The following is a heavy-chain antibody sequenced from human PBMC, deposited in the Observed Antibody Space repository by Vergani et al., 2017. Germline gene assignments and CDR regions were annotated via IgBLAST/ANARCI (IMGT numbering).Heavy chain of an antibody. Sequence: QVQLQQWGGGLFKPSETLSLTCVVNGGSFTSYHWTWIRQSPGEGLEWVGDIDHTGRPDYNPSLKSRLTMSVDKSRNQFSLTLNSVTATDTAIYFCARVNTETNGHLYYYYYIDVWGQGTAVTVS. CDR3: ARVNTETNGHLYYYYYIDV. V-gene: IGHV4-34*01. CDR1: GGSFTSYH. CDR2: IDHTGRP. D-gene: IGHD4-11*01. J-gene: IGHJ6*03.